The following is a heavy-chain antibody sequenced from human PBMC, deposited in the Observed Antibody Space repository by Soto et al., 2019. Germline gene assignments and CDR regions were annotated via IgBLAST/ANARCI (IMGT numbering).Heavy chain of an antibody. J-gene: IGHJ6*02. V-gene: IGHV4-59*01. CDR1: GGSISSYY. Sequence: SETLSLTCTVSGGSISSYYWSWISQPPGKGLEWIGYICYSGSTAYNPSLRSRLSLSLDVSKNRFSLELTSVTAAATATYFCARGGSTHYYYGLDVWGQGTTVTVSS. CDR2: ICYSGST. CDR3: ARGGSTHYYYGLDV.